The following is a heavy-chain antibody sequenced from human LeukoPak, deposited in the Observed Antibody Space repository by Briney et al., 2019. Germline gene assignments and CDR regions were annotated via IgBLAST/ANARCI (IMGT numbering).Heavy chain of an antibody. V-gene: IGHV1-2*02. Sequence: ASVKISCKASGYTFTGYCMHWVRQAPGQGLEWMGWINPKSGGTNYAQKFQGRVTMTRDTSISTTYMELSRLRSDDTAVYYCAREDGGYDSTFDYWGQGTLVTVSS. CDR3: AREDGGYDSTFDY. CDR1: GYTFTGYC. D-gene: IGHD5-12*01. J-gene: IGHJ4*02. CDR2: INPKSGGT.